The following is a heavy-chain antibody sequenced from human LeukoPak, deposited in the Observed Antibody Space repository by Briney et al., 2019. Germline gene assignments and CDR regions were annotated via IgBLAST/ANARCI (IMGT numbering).Heavy chain of an antibody. CDR2: IYHSGST. J-gene: IGHJ3*02. V-gene: IGHV4-4*02. Sequence: PSETLSLTCAVSGGSISSSNWWSWVRQPPGKGLEWIGEIYHSGSTNYNPSLKSRVTISVDKSKNQFSLKLSSVTAADTAVYYCASVYQYSSSADAFDIWGQGTMVTVSS. CDR3: ASVYQYSSSADAFDI. CDR1: GGSISSSNW. D-gene: IGHD6-6*01.